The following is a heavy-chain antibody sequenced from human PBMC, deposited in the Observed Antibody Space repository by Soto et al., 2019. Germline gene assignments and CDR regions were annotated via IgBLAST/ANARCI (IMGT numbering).Heavy chain of an antibody. Sequence: EVQLVESGGGLVKPGGSLRLSCAASGFSFTSAWMNWVRQIPGKGLEWVGRIKTNIAGGATDYSAPVKGRFTISREDSKDTVYLQMNSLKTEDTAVYYWTTGRGGSAYVPGAYWGQGALVTVSS. J-gene: IGHJ4*02. CDR2: IKTNIAGGAT. D-gene: IGHD5-12*01. V-gene: IGHV3-15*07. CDR1: GFSFTSAW. CDR3: TTGRGGSAYVPGAY.